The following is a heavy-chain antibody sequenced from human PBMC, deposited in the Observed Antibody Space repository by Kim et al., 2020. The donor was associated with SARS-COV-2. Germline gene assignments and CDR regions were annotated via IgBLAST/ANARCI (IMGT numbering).Heavy chain of an antibody. V-gene: IGHV3-23*01. J-gene: IGHJ6*02. D-gene: IGHD3-16*01. CDR2: GVGT. CDR3: ARDLGGADV. Sequence: GVGTDYADSVKRRFSISRDNSNNTVFLQMNSLRGDDTAVYYCARDLGGADVWGQGTTVIVSS.